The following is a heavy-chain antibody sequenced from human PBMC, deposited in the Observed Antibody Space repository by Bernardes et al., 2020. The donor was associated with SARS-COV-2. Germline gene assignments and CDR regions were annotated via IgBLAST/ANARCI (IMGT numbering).Heavy chain of an antibody. CDR2: ISSSGSTI. CDR3: ARDRGDDYVWGSYRYSPRYWYFDL. V-gene: IGHV3-11*01. CDR1: GFTFSDYY. Sequence: GGSLRLSCAASGFTFSDYYMSWIRQAPGKGLEWVSYISSSGSTIYYADSVKGRFTISRDNAKNSLYLQMNSLRAEDTAVYYCARDRGDDYVWGSYRYSPRYWYFDLWGRGTLVTVSS. J-gene: IGHJ2*01. D-gene: IGHD3-16*02.